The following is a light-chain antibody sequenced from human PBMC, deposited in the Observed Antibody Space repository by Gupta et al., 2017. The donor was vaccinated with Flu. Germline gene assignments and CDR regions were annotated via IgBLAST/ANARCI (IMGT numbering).Light chain of an antibody. CDR3: YAGADNMAV. CDR2: KDS. V-gene: IGLV3-27*01. J-gene: IGLJ3*02. Sequence: SPGQTARITCSGDILEKKYARWLQPKTGPAPIVCSYKDSERHSGIPERVSGSSYATTVTLTISGAQVEDDSFLYSYAGADNMAVFGGGTRVTVL. CDR1: ILEKKY.